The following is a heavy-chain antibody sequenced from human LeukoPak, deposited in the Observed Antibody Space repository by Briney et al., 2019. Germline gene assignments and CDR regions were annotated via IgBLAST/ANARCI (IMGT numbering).Heavy chain of an antibody. CDR3: ARGCDYDSSGYDYYYYMDV. CDR2: MNPNSGNT. Sequence: ASVKVSCKASGYTFTSYDMNWVRQATGQGLEWMGWMNPNSGNTGYAQKFQGRVTMTRNTSISTAYMELSSLRSEDTAVYYCARGCDYDSSGYDYYYYMDVWGKRTTVTVSS. J-gene: IGHJ6*03. D-gene: IGHD3-22*01. CDR1: GYTFTSYD. V-gene: IGHV1-8*01.